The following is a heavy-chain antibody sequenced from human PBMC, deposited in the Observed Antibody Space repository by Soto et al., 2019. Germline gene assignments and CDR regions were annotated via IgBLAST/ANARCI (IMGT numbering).Heavy chain of an antibody. CDR1: GSPIRSYY. D-gene: IGHD3-22*01. CDR2: IYSTGSA. CDR3: ARGFHDSSGFFFDH. Sequence: SETLSLPCSLSGSPIRSYYWSWIRQPPGKGLEYIGYIYSTGSANYNSSNYYPFLKSRATISVDTSKNLLSLKLSSVTAADTAMYFCARGFHDSSGFFFDHWGQGALVTVSS. V-gene: IGHV4-59*01. J-gene: IGHJ4*02.